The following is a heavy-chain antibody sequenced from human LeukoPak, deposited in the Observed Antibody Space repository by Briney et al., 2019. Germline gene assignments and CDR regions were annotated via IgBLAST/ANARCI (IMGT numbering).Heavy chain of an antibody. V-gene: IGHV3-21*01. CDR2: ISSSSSYI. D-gene: IGHD5-18*01. CDR3: VRGRYNYGYIFDY. CDR1: GFTLSSYS. J-gene: IGHJ4*02. Sequence: GGSLRLSCAVSGFTLSSYSMNWVRQAPGKGLEWASSISSSSSYIYYADSVKGRFTISRDNAKNSLYLQVNSLRAEDTAVYYCVRGRYNYGYIFDYWGQGTLVTVSS.